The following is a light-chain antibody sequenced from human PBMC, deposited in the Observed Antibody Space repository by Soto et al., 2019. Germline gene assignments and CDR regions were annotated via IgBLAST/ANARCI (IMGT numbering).Light chain of an antibody. CDR2: GAS. CDR3: QQYGRSPAT. V-gene: IGKV3-20*01. CDR1: QSVSSF. Sequence: IALRQSPATLSLAPGEVATLSCRASQSVSSFLAWDQQKPGQAPRLLIYGASRRAPGIPDRFSGSGSGTDFTLTISRLEPEDFAVYDCQQYGRSPATFGQGTKVDIK. J-gene: IGKJ1*01.